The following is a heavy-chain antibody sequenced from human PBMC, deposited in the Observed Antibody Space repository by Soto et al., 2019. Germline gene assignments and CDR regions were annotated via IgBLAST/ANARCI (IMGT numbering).Heavy chain of an antibody. Sequence: GGSLRLSCAASGFTFSSYAMSWVRQAPGKGLEWVSAISGSGGSTYYADTVKGRFTISRDNSKNTLDLQMNSLRAEDTAVYYCAKEVSWNFQEYFQHWGQGTLVTVSS. J-gene: IGHJ1*01. CDR3: AKEVSWNFQEYFQH. CDR1: GFTFSSYA. CDR2: ISGSGGST. D-gene: IGHD1-7*01. V-gene: IGHV3-23*01.